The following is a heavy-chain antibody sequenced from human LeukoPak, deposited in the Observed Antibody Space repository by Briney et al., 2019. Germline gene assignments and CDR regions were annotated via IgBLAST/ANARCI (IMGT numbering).Heavy chain of an antibody. CDR1: GYTFTSYA. J-gene: IGHJ5*02. CDR3: AREGYRSGRNWFDP. D-gene: IGHD6-19*01. Sequence: ASVKVSCKASGYTFTSYAMNWVRQAPGQGLEWMGWINTNTGNPKYAQVFTGRFVFSLDTSVSTVYLQISSIKAEDTAVYYCAREGYRSGRNWFDPWGQGTLVTVSP. V-gene: IGHV7-4-1*02. CDR2: INTNTGNP.